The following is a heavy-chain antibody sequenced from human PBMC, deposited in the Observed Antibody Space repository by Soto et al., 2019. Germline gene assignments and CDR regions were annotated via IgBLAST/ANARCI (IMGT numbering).Heavy chain of an antibody. V-gene: IGHV3-23*01. CDR3: AKNYDSSGYYARYYFDY. CDR1: RFTFSNYA. D-gene: IGHD3-22*01. Sequence: GGSLRLSCAASRFTFSNYAMSWVRQTPGKGLEWVSAISRSGGTTYYADSVRGRLTISRDNSKSTLYLQMNSLRAEDTAVYYCAKNYDSSGYYARYYFDYWGQGTLVTVSS. J-gene: IGHJ4*02. CDR2: ISRSGGTT.